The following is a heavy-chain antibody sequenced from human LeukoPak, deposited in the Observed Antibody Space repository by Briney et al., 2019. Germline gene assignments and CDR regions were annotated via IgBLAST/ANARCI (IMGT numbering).Heavy chain of an antibody. CDR2: ISGSGGSI. V-gene: IGHV3-23*01. Sequence: GGSLRLSCAASGFTFSSYAMSWVRQAPGKGLEWVSTISGSGGSIYYADSVKGRFTISRDNSKNTLYLQMNSLGAEDTAVYYCAKSILMTTVTTYYFDYWGQGTLVTVSS. J-gene: IGHJ4*02. CDR3: AKSILMTTVTTYYFDY. D-gene: IGHD4-17*01. CDR1: GFTFSSYA.